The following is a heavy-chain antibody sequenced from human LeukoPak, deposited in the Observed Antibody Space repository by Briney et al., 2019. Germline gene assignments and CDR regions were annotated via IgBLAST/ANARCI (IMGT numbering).Heavy chain of an antibody. CDR1: GFTFSSYG. V-gene: IGHV3-33*01. J-gene: IGHJ4*02. Sequence: GGSLRLPCAASGFTFSSYGMHGVRRAPGKGLEWVAVIWYDGSNKYYADSVKGRFTISRDNSKNTLYLQMNSLRAEDTAVYYCASSYSSSYYFDYWGQGTLVTVSS. CDR3: ASSYSSSYYFDY. D-gene: IGHD6-6*01. CDR2: IWYDGSNK.